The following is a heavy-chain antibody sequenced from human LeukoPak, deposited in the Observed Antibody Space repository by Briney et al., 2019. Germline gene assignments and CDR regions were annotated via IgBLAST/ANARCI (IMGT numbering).Heavy chain of an antibody. J-gene: IGHJ6*02. CDR3: ARVDVDTAMVTRRYYYYGMDV. D-gene: IGHD5-18*01. CDR1: GGTFSSYT. V-gene: IGHV1-69*02. CDR2: IIPFLGIA. Sequence: GASVKVSCKASGGTFSSYTISWVRQAPGQGLEWMGRIIPFLGIANYAQKFQGRVTITADKSTSTAYMELSSLRSEDTAVYYCARVDVDTAMVTRRYYYYGMDVWGQGTTVTVSS.